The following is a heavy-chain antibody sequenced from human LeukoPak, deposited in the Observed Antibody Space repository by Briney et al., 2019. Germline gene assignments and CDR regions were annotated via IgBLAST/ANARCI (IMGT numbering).Heavy chain of an antibody. V-gene: IGHV3-30*03. CDR2: ISYDGSNK. CDR1: GFTFSSYG. CDR3: ASPQRRWLQLRY. J-gene: IGHJ4*02. Sequence: GGSLRLSCAASGFTFSSYGMHWVRQAPGKGLEWVAVISYDGSNKYYADSVKGRFTISRDNSKNTLYLQMNSLRAEDTAVYYCASPQRRWLQLRYWGQGTLVSLST. D-gene: IGHD5-24*01.